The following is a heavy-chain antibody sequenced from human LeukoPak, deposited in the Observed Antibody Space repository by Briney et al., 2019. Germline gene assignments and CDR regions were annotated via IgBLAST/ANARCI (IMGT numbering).Heavy chain of an antibody. CDR3: AKGVGYSYGFDY. J-gene: IGHJ4*02. Sequence: GGSLRLSCAASGFTFSSYAMSWVRQAPGKGLEWVSAISGSGGSTYYADSVKGWFTISRDNSKNTLYLQMNSLRAEDTAVYYCAKGVGYSYGFDYWGQGTLVTVSS. V-gene: IGHV3-23*01. D-gene: IGHD5-18*01. CDR2: ISGSGGST. CDR1: GFTFSSYA.